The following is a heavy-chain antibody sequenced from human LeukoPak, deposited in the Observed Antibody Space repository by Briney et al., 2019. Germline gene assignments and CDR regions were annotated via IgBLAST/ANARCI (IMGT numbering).Heavy chain of an antibody. V-gene: IGHV1-24*01. CDR3: ATDSTSLRYQLSHRREYGTSSGLNYYYYYYMDV. Sequence: ASVKVSCKVSGYTLTEISMHWVRQAPGKGLEWVGSFDPEDGETIYAQKFQGRVTMTEDTSTDTAYMELSCLRSEDTAVYYVATDSTSLRYQLSHRREYGTSSGLNYYYYYYMDVWGKGTTVTV. CDR2: FDPEDGET. J-gene: IGHJ6*03. D-gene: IGHD6-6*01. CDR1: GYTLTEIS.